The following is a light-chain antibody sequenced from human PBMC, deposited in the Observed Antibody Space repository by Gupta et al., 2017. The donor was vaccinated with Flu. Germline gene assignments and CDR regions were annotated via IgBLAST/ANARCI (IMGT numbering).Light chain of an antibody. CDR3: QQYNDWPMYS. Sequence: EIVMTQSPVTLSVSPGERATLSCRASQSVSNKLAWYQQKPGQAPRLLIYTASTRATGVPARFSGSGSGTDFTLSISSLQSEDFAVYYCQQYNDWPMYSFGQGTKMEMK. J-gene: IGKJ2*03. CDR2: TAS. CDR1: QSVSNK. V-gene: IGKV3-15*01.